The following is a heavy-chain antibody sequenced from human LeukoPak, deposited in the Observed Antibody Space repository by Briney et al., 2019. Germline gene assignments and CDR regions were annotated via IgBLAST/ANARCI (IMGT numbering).Heavy chain of an antibody. CDR3: ARDPEGHSSSWYEVYFQH. D-gene: IGHD6-13*01. CDR2: ISSSSSYI. J-gene: IGHJ1*01. CDR1: GFTFSSYS. Sequence: PGGSLRLSCAASGFTFSSYSMNWVRQAPGKGLEWVSSISSSSSYIYYADSVKGRFTISRDNAKNSLYLQMNSLRAEDTAVYYCARDPEGHSSSWYEVYFQHWGQGTLVTVSS. V-gene: IGHV3-21*01.